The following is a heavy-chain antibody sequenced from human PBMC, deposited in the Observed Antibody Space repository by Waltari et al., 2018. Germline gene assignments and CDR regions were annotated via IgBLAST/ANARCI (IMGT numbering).Heavy chain of an antibody. CDR1: GDYMSSSYW. CDR2: IHRSGRT. V-gene: IGHV4-4*02. CDR3: ARDRGRGLYLDT. J-gene: IGHJ4*02. D-gene: IGHD2-15*01. Sequence: QPQLQQSGRGLVKPSESLSLTCAVSGDYMSSSYWWSWVRQPPGKGLEWIGQIHRSGRTNYNPSLESRVTMSIDTSNNQFSLKVPSATAADTTVYYCARDRGRGLYLDTWGQGTLVTVSP.